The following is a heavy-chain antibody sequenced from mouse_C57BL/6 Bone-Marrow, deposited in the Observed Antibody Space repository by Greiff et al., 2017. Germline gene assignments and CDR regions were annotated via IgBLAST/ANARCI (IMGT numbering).Heavy chain of an antibody. CDR3: VRHYYVAMDY. CDR1: GFSFNTYA. V-gene: IGHV10-1*01. J-gene: IGHJ4*01. Sequence: EVKLMESGGGLVQPKGSLKLSCAASGFSFNTYAMNWVRQAPGKGLEWVARIRSKSNNYATYYADSVKDRFTISRDDSESMLYLQMNNLKTEDTAMYYCVRHYYVAMDYWGQGTSVTVSS. D-gene: IGHD1-1*02. CDR2: IRSKSNNYAT.